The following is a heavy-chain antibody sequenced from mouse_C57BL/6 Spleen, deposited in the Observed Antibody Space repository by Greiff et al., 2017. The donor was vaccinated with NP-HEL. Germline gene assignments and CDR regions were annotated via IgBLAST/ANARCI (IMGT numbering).Heavy chain of an antibody. J-gene: IGHJ3*01. CDR1: GFTFSDYG. V-gene: IGHV5-17*01. Sequence: EVKLMESGGGLVKPGGSLKLSCAASGFTFSDYGMHWVRQAPEKGLEWVAYISSGSSTIYYADTVKGRFTISRDNAKNTLFLQMTSLRSEDTAMYYCGAGLRELAYWGQGTLVTVSA. CDR3: GAGLRELAY. CDR2: ISSGSSTI.